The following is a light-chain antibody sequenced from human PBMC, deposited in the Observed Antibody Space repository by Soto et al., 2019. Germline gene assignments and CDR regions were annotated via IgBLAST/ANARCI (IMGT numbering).Light chain of an antibody. Sequence: LTQPPSVSGAPGQRVTLSCTGSSSNIRAGYYVHWYQQLPATPPKLLIYGNSNRPSGVPDRLSGSKSGTSASLAITGLQAEDEADYYYQSYDSSLSGSRVFGTGTKLTVL. CDR2: GNS. V-gene: IGLV1-40*01. CDR3: QSYDSSLSGSRV. J-gene: IGLJ1*01. CDR1: SSNIRAGYY.